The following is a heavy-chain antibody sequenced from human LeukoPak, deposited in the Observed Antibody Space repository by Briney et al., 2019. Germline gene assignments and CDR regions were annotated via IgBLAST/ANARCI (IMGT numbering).Heavy chain of an antibody. CDR1: GYTFRSYA. CDR2: INSDNGNT. V-gene: IGHV1-18*01. D-gene: IGHD6-13*01. Sequence: ASVKVSCEASGYTFRSYAISWVRQAPGQGLEWLGWINSDNGNTNYAQKFQGRVTMTTDTSTSTAYMELRSLRFDDTAVYFCARGSGSTWWDLFDYWGQGTLVTVS. CDR3: ARGSGSTWWDLFDY. J-gene: IGHJ4*02.